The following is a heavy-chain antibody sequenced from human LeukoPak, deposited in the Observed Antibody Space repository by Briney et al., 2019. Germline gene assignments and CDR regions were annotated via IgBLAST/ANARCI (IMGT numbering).Heavy chain of an antibody. V-gene: IGHV3-15*01. D-gene: IGHD4-23*01. J-gene: IGHJ4*02. CDR2: IKSKTDGGTT. Sequence: GGSLRLSCAASGFTFSNAWMSWVRQAPGKGLEWVGRIKSKTDGGTTDYAAPVKGRFTISRDDSINTLNLQMNSLKTEDTAVYYCTTAPWVYGGFSWGQGTLVTVSS. CDR3: TTAPWVYGGFS. CDR1: GFTFSNAW.